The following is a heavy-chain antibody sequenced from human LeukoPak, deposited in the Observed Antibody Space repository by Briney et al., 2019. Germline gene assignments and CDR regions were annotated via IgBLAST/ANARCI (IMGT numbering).Heavy chain of an antibody. D-gene: IGHD1-26*01. CDR2: ISYDGSNK. Sequence: PGGSLRLSCAASGFTFNSYAMHWVRQAPGKGLEWVAVISYDGSNKYYADSVKGRFTISRDNSKNTLYLQMNSLRAEDTAVYYCARGSSDWFDPWGQGTLVTVSS. CDR1: GFTFNSYA. V-gene: IGHV3-30-3*01. CDR3: ARGSSDWFDP. J-gene: IGHJ5*02.